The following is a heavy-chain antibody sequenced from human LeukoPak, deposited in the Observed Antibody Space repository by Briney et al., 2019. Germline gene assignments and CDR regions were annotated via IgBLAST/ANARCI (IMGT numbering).Heavy chain of an antibody. V-gene: IGHV4-34*01. CDR2: INHSGST. Sequence: NPSETLSLTCAVYGGSFSGYYWSWIRQPPGKGLEWIGEINHSGSTNYNPSLKSRVTISVDTSKDQFSLKLSSVTAADTAVYYCARGPALLWFGEFRGGQGTLVTVSS. CDR3: ARGPALLWFGEFR. CDR1: GGSFSGYY. D-gene: IGHD3-10*01. J-gene: IGHJ4*02.